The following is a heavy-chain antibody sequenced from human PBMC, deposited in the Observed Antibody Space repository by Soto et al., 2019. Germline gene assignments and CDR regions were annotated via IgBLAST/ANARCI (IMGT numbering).Heavy chain of an antibody. V-gene: IGHV3-48*04. CDR3: FLGDDAFDI. D-gene: IGHD7-27*01. CDR2: ISSSSTI. J-gene: IGHJ3*02. Sequence: GGSLRLSCAASGFTFSSYAMSWVRQAPGKGLEWVSYISSSSTIYYADSVKGRFTISRDNAKNSLYLQMNSLRAEDTAVYYCFLGDDAFDIWGQGTMVTVSS. CDR1: GFTFSSYA.